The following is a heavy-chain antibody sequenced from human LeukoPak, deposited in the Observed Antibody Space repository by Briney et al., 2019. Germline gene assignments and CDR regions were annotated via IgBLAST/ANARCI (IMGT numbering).Heavy chain of an antibody. V-gene: IGHV4-59*01. CDR1: GGSISSYY. CDR2: IYYSGST. Sequence: PSETLSLTCTVSGGSISSYYWSWIRQPPGKGLEWIGYIYYSGSTNYNPSLKGRVTISVDTSKNQFSLKLSSVTAADTAVYYCARVIHNYYYYYMDVWGKGTTVTVSS. CDR3: ARVIHNYYYYYMDV. J-gene: IGHJ6*03.